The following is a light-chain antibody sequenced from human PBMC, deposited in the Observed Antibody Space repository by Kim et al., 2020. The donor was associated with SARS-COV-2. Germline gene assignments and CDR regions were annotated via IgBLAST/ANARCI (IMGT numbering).Light chain of an antibody. CDR1: SGSIARND. V-gene: IGLV6-57*02. Sequence: NFMLTQPHSVSESPGKTITISCTGSSGSIARNDVQWYQQRPGSAPTTVIYEDSKRPSGVPDRFSGSIDTASNSASLTISGLKTEDEADYYCQSYDNGNQVFGGVTQLTVL. CDR3: QSYDNGNQV. CDR2: EDS. J-gene: IGLJ3*02.